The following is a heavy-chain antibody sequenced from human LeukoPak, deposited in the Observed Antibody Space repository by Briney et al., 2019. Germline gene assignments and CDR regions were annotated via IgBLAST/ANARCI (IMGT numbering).Heavy chain of an antibody. D-gene: IGHD6-19*01. V-gene: IGHV3-33*01. CDR3: ARSSLLYSSGWSGYYFDY. J-gene: IGHJ4*02. Sequence: PGGSLRLSCAASGFTFSSYGMHWVRQAPGKGLEWVAVIWYDGSNKYYADSVKGRFTISRDDSKNTLYLQMNSLRAEDTAVYYCARSSLLYSSGWSGYYFDYWGQGTLVTVSS. CDR2: IWYDGSNK. CDR1: GFTFSSYG.